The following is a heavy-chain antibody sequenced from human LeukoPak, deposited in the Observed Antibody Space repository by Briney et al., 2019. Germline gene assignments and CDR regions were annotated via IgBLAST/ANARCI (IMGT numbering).Heavy chain of an antibody. CDR2: ISYDGSNE. V-gene: IGHV3-30*18. D-gene: IGHD6-6*01. CDR3: AKDLGIAAVEHYFDY. J-gene: IGHJ4*02. CDR1: GFTFSSYG. Sequence: PGGSLRLSCAASGFTFSSYGMHWVRQAPGKGLEWVAVISYDGSNEYYADSVKGRFTISRDNSKNTLYLQMNSLRAEDTAVYYCAKDLGIAAVEHYFDYWGQGTLITVSS.